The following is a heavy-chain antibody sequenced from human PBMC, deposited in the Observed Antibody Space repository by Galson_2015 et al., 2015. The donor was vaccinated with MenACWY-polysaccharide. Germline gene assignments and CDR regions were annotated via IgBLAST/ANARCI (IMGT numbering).Heavy chain of an antibody. V-gene: IGHV2-5*02. J-gene: IGHJ6*02. D-gene: IGHD6-13*01. CDR2: IYWDDDK. CDR1: GFSVSTSGVG. Sequence: PALVKPTQTLKLTCTFSGFSVSTSGVGVGWIRQPPGKALEWLALIYWDDDKRYSPSLKSRLNITKDTSKNQVVLTMTNMDPVDTATYYCARRRSSSWYEGRYYVMDVWGQGTTVTVSS. CDR3: ARRRSSSWYEGRYYVMDV.